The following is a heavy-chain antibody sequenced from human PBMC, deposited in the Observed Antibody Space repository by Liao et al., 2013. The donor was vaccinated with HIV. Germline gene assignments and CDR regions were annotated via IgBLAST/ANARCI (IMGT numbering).Heavy chain of an antibody. CDR2: INHSGST. CDR1: GGSFSGYY. CDR3: ARGQYHHRWFDP. V-gene: IGHV4-34*01. J-gene: IGHJ5*02. Sequence: QAQLQQWGAGLLKPSETLSLTCAVYGGSFSGYYWSWIRQSPGKGLEWIGEINHSGSTNYSPSLKTRFTISVDTSKNQFSLKVRSVTAADTAVYYCARGQYHHRWFDPWGQGTLVTVSS. D-gene: IGHD1-14*01.